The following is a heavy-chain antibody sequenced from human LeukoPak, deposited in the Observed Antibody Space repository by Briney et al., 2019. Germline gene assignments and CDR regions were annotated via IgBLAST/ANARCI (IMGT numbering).Heavy chain of an antibody. D-gene: IGHD5-18*01. V-gene: IGHV4-34*01. CDR1: GGSFSGYY. CDR2: INHSGST. Sequence: SETLSLTCAVYGGSFSGYYWSWIRQPPGKGLEWIGEINHSGSTNYNPSLKSRVTISVDTSKNQFSLKLSSVTAADTAVYYCARGRRGGLQLWSTLYFDYWGQGTLVTVSS. J-gene: IGHJ4*02. CDR3: ARGRRGGLQLWSTLYFDY.